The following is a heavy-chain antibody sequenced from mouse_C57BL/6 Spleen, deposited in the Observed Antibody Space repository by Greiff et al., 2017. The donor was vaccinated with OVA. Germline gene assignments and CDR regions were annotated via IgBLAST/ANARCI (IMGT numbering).Heavy chain of an antibody. CDR2: ISSGGDYI. V-gene: IGHV5-9-1*02. D-gene: IGHD2-4*01. Sequence: EVKLMESGEGLVKPGGSLKLSCAASGFTFSSYAMSWVRQTPEKRLEWVAYISSGGDYIYYADTVKGRFTISRDNARNTLYLQMSSLKSEDTAMYYCTRDPQIYYDYDGRFAYWGQGTLVTVSA. CDR3: TRDPQIYYDYDGRFAY. J-gene: IGHJ3*01. CDR1: GFTFSSYA.